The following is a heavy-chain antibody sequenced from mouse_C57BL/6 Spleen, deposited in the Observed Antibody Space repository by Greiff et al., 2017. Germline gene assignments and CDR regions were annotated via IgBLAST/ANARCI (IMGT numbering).Heavy chain of an antibody. CDR1: GFTFSDYY. CDR3: ARRDYYGSGVDY. V-gene: IGHV5-12*01. Sequence: EVQRVESGGGLVQPGGSLKLSCAASGFTFSDYYMYWVRQTPEKRLEWVAYISNGGGSTYYPDTVKGRFTISRDNAKNALYLQMSRLKSEDTAMYYCARRDYYGSGVDYWGQGTSVTVSS. J-gene: IGHJ4*01. D-gene: IGHD1-1*01. CDR2: ISNGGGST.